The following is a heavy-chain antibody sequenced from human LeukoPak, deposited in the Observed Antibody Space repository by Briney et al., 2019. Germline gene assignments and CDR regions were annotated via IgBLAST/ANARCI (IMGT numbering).Heavy chain of an antibody. D-gene: IGHD3-3*01. CDR2: ISYDGSNK. V-gene: IGHV3-30*03. CDR3: ARESRRSADY. Sequence: GRSLRLSCAASGFTFSSYGMHWVRQAPGKGLEWVAVISYDGSNKYYADSVKGRFTISRDNSKNTLYLQMNSLRAEDTAVYYCARESRRSADYWGQGTLVTVSS. J-gene: IGHJ4*02. CDR1: GFTFSSYG.